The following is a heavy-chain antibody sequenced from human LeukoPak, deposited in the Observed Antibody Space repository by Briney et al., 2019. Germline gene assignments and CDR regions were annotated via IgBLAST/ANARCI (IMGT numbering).Heavy chain of an antibody. CDR2: IYYSGST. CDR3: ARVDPYYVLDY. J-gene: IGHJ4*02. D-gene: IGHD2/OR15-2a*01. V-gene: IGHV4-30-4*08. Sequence: SQTLSLTCTVSGGSISSGDYYWSWIRQPPGKGLEWIGYIYYSGSTYYNPSLKSRVTISVDTSKNQFSLKLSSVTAADTAVYYCARVDPYYVLDYWGQGILVIVSS. CDR1: GGSISSGDYY.